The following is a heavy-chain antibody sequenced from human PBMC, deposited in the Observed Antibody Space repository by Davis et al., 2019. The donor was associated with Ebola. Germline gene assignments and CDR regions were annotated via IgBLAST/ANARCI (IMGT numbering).Heavy chain of an antibody. CDR3: AKGGGLWFRELFTW. V-gene: IGHV3-30*18. D-gene: IGHD3-10*01. CDR2: ISYDGSNK. Sequence: GESLKISCAASGFTVSSNYMSWVRQAPGKGLEWVAVISYDGSNKYYADSVKGRFTISRDNSKNTLYLQMNSLRAEDTAVYYCAKGGGLWFRELFTWWGQGTLVTVSS. J-gene: IGHJ4*02. CDR1: GFTVSSNY.